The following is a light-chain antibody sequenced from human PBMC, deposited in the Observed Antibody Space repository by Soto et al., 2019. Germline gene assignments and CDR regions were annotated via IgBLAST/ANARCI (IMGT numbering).Light chain of an antibody. Sequence: ASQMTQSPSYMSASVGDRVTITCRASQGIRNELGWYQQKPGKAPNLLIYAASSLESGVPSRFSGSGSDRDFTLTISGLQPEDSATYYCLQDYNSPLTFGGGTKVEIK. J-gene: IGKJ4*01. V-gene: IGKV1-6*01. CDR3: LQDYNSPLT. CDR1: QGIRNE. CDR2: AAS.